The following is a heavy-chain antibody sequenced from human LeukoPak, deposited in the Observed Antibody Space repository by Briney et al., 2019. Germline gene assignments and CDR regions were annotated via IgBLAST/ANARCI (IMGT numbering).Heavy chain of an antibody. CDR1: GVSISSDDYF. CDR2: ISSSSSYI. Sequence: PSETLSLTCTVSGVSISSDDYFWGWIRQSPGKGLEWVSSISSSSSYIYYADSVKGRFTISRDNAKNSLYLQTNSLRAEDTAVYYCARDREGSRQTNWGQGTLVTVSS. V-gene: IGHV3-21*01. J-gene: IGHJ4*02. D-gene: IGHD2-15*01. CDR3: ARDREGSRQTN.